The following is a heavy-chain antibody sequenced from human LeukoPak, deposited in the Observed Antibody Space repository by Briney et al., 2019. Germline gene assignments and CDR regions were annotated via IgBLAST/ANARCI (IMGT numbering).Heavy chain of an antibody. Sequence: PGGSLRLSCAASGFTFSSYGMHWVRQAPGKGLEWVAFIRYDGSNKYYADSVKGRFTISRDNSKNTLYLQMNSLRAEDTAVYYCAKDSSRYCSSTSCYGDYWGQGTLVTVSS. CDR2: IRYDGSNK. V-gene: IGHV3-30*02. J-gene: IGHJ4*02. D-gene: IGHD2-2*01. CDR3: AKDSSRYCSSTSCYGDY. CDR1: GFTFSSYG.